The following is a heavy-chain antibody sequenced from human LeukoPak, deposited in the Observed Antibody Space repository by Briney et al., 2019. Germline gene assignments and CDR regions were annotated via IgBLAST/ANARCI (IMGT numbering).Heavy chain of an antibody. CDR1: EFSVGSNY. Sequence: GGSLRLSCAASEFSVGSNYMTWVRQAPGKGLWWVSLIYSGGSTYYADSVKGRFTISRDNSKNTLYLQMNSLRAEDTAVYYCARIAPAGAFDIWGQGTMVTVSS. J-gene: IGHJ3*02. CDR2: IYSGGST. V-gene: IGHV3-66*01. CDR3: ARIAPAGAFDI. D-gene: IGHD6-13*01.